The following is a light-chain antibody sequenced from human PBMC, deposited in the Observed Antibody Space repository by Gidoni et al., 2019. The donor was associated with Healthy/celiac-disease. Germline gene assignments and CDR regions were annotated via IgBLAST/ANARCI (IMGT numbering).Light chain of an antibody. Sequence: GDRVTITCQASQDISNYLNWYQQKPGKAPKLLIYDASNLETGVPSRFSGSGSGTDFTFTISSLQPEDIVTYYCQQYDNSSSSSFTFGPGTKVDIK. CDR3: QQYDNSSSSSFT. J-gene: IGKJ3*01. V-gene: IGKV1-33*01. CDR2: DAS. CDR1: QDISNY.